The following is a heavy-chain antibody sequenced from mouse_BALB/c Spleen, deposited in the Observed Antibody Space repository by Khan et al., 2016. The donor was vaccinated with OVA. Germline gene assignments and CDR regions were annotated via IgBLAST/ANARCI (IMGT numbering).Heavy chain of an antibody. J-gene: IGHJ3*01. D-gene: IGHD3-3*01. CDR1: GYSITSDYA. V-gene: IGHV3-2*02. CDR2: ITYSGST. Sequence: EVQLQESGPGLVKPSQSLSLTCTVTGYSITSDYAWNWIRQFPGNKLEWMGYITYSGSTSYPPSLKSRFPITRDTSKNQFFLQLNSLTTEDTATYYCARGRAYWGQGTLVTVSA. CDR3: ARGRAY.